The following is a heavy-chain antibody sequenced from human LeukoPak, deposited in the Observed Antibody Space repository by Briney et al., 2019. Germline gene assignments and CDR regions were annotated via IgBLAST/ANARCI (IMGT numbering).Heavy chain of an antibody. CDR1: GFTFSSYW. D-gene: IGHD6-6*01. V-gene: IGHV3-7*01. CDR3: ATSTYSSSPS. CDR2: INEDGSKK. Sequence: GGSLRLSCAASGFTFSSYWMSWVRQAPGKGLEWVANINEDGSKKYYVGSVEGRFTISRDDAKNSLFLQMNSLRDEDTGVYYCATSTYSSSPSWGQGTLVSVSS. J-gene: IGHJ5*02.